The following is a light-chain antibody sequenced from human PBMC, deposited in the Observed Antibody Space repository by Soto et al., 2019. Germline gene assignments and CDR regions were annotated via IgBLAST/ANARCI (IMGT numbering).Light chain of an antibody. CDR2: DAS. J-gene: IGKJ4*01. CDR1: QSVSSS. Sequence: EIVMTQSPATLSVSPGDRATLSCRASQSVSSSLAWYQQIPGQAPRLLIYDASTRATGIPARFGGSGSGTEFTLTISSLQSKDFAVYYCQQDNNWPPLTFGGGTKVELK. V-gene: IGKV3-15*01. CDR3: QQDNNWPPLT.